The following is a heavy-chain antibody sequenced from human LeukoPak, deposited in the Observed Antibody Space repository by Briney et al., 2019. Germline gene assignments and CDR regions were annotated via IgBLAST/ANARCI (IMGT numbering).Heavy chain of an antibody. D-gene: IGHD3-10*01. CDR2: ISSSSSYI. CDR3: ARSPAYYGSGSELFDY. V-gene: IGHV3-21*01. CDR1: GFTFSSYS. Sequence: GGSLRLSCAASGFTFSSYSMNWVRQAPGKGLEWVSSISSSSSYIYYADSVKGRFTISRDNAKNSLYLQMNSLRAEDTAVYYCARSPAYYGSGSELFDYWGQGTLVTVSS. J-gene: IGHJ4*02.